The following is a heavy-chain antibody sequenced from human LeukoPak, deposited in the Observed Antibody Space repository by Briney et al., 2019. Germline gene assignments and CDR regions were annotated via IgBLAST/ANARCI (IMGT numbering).Heavy chain of an antibody. CDR1: GGTFSSYA. CDR3: AKIVGATNGYFDY. Sequence: SVKVSCKASGGTFSSYAISWVRQAPGQGLEWMGRIIPIFGTANYAQKFQGRVTITTDESTSTAYMELSSLRSEDTAVYYCAKIVGATNGYFDYWGQGTLVTVSS. CDR2: IIPIFGTA. J-gene: IGHJ4*02. V-gene: IGHV1-69*05. D-gene: IGHD1-26*01.